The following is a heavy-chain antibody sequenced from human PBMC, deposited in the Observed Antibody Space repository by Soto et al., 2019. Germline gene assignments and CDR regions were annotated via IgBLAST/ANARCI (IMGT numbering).Heavy chain of an antibody. CDR1: GFTFDNAW. V-gene: IGHV3-15*07. J-gene: IGHJ1*01. CDR2: IKSKTYGETT. D-gene: IGHD2-15*01. Sequence: EVQLVESGGGLVKPGGSLRLSCAASGFTFDNAWMNWVRQAPGKGLEWVGRIKSKTYGETTDYAAPVKGRFTISRDDSRNTLFLQMNSLKAEDTAMYDCTSGLIVVVAASRLAGYWAQGTLVTVSS. CDR3: TSGLIVVVAASRLAGY.